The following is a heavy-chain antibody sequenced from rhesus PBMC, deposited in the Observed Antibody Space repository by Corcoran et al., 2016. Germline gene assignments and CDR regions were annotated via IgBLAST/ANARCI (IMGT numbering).Heavy chain of an antibody. D-gene: IGHD1-26*01. CDR2: IYGSGSST. V-gene: IGHV4-169*02. CDR1: GGSISSSY. J-gene: IGHJ5-1*01. CDR3: ASDPNYGLNV. Sequence: QLQLQESGPGLVKPSETLSVTCAVPGGSISSSYWSWIRQAPGKGLEWVGYIYGSGSSTTYNPSLKGRVTLSVDTSKTQLSLKLSSVTAADTAVYYCASDPNYGLNVWGPGVLVTVSS.